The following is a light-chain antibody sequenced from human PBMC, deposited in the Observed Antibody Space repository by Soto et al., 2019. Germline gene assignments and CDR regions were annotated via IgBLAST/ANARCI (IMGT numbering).Light chain of an antibody. J-gene: IGLJ2*01. CDR2: EVS. CDR1: SSDVGGYNY. Sequence: QSVLTQPPSASGSPGQSVTISRTGMSSDVGGYNYVSWYQQHPGKAPKLMIYEVSKRPSGVPDRFSGSKSGNTASLTVSGLQAEDEADYYCSSYAGANSVVFGGGTQLTVL. CDR3: SSYAGANSVV. V-gene: IGLV2-8*01.